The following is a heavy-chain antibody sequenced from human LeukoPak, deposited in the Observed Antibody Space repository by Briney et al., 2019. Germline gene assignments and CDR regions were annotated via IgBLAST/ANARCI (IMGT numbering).Heavy chain of an antibody. CDR2: ISSGSGYI. D-gene: IGHD4-17*01. CDR1: EFTFSTYS. V-gene: IGHV3-21*01. Sequence: GGSLRLSCAASEFTFSTYSMNWVRQAPGQGLEWVSSISSGSGYIFYADSVKGRFTISRDNAKSSLYLQMNSLRAEDTAVYYCARDLGGDYRFDYWGQGTLVTVSS. CDR3: ARDLGGDYRFDY. J-gene: IGHJ4*02.